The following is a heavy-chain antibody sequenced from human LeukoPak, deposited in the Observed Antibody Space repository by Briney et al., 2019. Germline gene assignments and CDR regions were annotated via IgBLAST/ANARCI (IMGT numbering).Heavy chain of an antibody. Sequence: ASVKVSCKASGYTFTSYDFNWVRQATGQRPEWMGWMSPNSGDTGYAQKFQDRVTMTRNTSISTAYMELSSLRSDDTAVYYCARGPPNWGYDYWGPGTLVTVTS. CDR2: MSPNSGDT. D-gene: IGHD7-27*01. CDR3: ARGPPNWGYDY. V-gene: IGHV1-8*01. J-gene: IGHJ4*02. CDR1: GYTFTSYD.